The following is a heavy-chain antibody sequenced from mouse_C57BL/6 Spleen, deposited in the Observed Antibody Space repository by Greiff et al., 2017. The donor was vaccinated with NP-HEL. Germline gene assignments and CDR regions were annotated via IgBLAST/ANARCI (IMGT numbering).Heavy chain of an antibody. J-gene: IGHJ4*01. CDR2: ISYDGSN. CDR3: ARCDYLYYYAMDY. CDR1: GYSITSGYY. D-gene: IGHD2-4*01. V-gene: IGHV3-6*01. Sequence: VQLKESGPGLVKPSQSLSLTCSVTGYSITSGYYWNWIRQFPGNKLEWMGYISYDGSNNYNPSLKNRISITRDTSKNQFFLKLNSVTTEDTATYYCARCDYLYYYAMDYWGQGTSVTVSS.